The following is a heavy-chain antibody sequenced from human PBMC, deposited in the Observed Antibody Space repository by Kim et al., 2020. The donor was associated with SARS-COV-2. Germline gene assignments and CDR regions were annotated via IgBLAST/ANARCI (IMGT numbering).Heavy chain of an antibody. CDR3: ARDQQDRRNYYYYYGMDV. V-gene: IGHV3-48*03. CDR2: ISSSGSTI. CDR1: GFTFSSYE. Sequence: GGSLRLSCAASGFTFSSYEMNWVRQAPGKGLEWVSYISSSGSTIYYADSVKGRFTISRDNAKNSLYLQMNSLRAEDTAVYYCARDQQDRRNYYYYYGMDVWGQGTTVTVSS. D-gene: IGHD2-15*01. J-gene: IGHJ6*02.